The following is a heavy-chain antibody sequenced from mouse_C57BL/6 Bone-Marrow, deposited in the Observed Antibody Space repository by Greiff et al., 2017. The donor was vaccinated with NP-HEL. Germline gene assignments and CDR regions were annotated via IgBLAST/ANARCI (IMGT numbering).Heavy chain of an antibody. D-gene: IGHD1-1*01. CDR1: GYTFTDYE. V-gene: IGHV1-15*01. CDR2: IDPETGGT. CDR3: TREKGIYYYGLFAY. J-gene: IGHJ3*01. Sequence: QVQLQQSGAELVRPGASVTLSCKASGYTFTDYEMHWVKQTPVHGLEWIGAIDPETGGTAYNQKFKGKAILTADKSSSTAYMELRSLTSEDSAVYYCTREKGIYYYGLFAYWGQGTLVTVSA.